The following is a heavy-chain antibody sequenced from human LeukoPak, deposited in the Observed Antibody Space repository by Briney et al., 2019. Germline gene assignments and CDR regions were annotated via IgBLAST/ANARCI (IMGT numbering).Heavy chain of an antibody. J-gene: IGHJ4*02. CDR1: GFTFSSYS. CDR2: ISSSSSYI. CDR3: ARDNYYHSSGPSPAVDY. D-gene: IGHD3-22*01. V-gene: IGHV3-21*01. Sequence: PGGSLRLSCAASGFTFSSYSMNWVRQAPGKGLEWVSSISSSSSYIYYADSVKGRFTISRDNAKNSLYLQMNSLRAEDTAVYYCARDNYYHSSGPSPAVDYWGQGTLVTVSS.